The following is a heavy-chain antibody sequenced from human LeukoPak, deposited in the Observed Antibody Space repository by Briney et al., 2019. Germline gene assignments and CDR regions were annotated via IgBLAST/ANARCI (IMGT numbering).Heavy chain of an antibody. CDR1: AYSISSPNW. CDR2: IYYTGSN. V-gene: IGHV4-28*01. D-gene: IGHD5-18*01. J-gene: IGHJ4*02. CDR3: ARTDSYGYYFDY. Sequence: SETLSLTCAVSAYSISSPNWWGWIRQPPGQGLEYIGYIYYTGSNYYNPSLKSRVTMSVDTSKNHFSLKLSSVTAVDTAVYYCARTDSYGYYFDYWGQGTLVTVSS.